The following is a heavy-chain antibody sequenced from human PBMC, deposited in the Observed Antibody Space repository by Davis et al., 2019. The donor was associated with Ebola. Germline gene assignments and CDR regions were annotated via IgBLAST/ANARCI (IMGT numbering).Heavy chain of an antibody. D-gene: IGHD2-8*01. CDR3: TFSEVYEVAYDI. CDR2: IKSKADGGTT. V-gene: IGHV3-15*05. Sequence: PGGSLRLSCAATGFTFSNAWMTWVRQAPGKGLEWVGRIKSKADGGTTDYAAPVKGRFLISRDDSKNTLYLQMNSLKTDDSAVYYCTFSEVYEVAYDIWGQGTLVTVSS. J-gene: IGHJ3*02. CDR1: GFTFSNAW.